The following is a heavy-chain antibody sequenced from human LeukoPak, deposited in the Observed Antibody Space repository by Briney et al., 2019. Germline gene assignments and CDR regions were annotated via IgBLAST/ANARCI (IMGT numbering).Heavy chain of an antibody. J-gene: IGHJ3*02. CDR1: GASISSSY. V-gene: IGHV4-59*01. Sequence: PSGTLSLTCTVSGASISSSYWSWIRQPPGKRLEWIGYIYYNGNTNSNPSLKSRVTISADTSKNRFSLKPSSVTAADTAIYYCVRGNYDNRGYSNAFDIWGQGTMVTVSS. D-gene: IGHD3-22*01. CDR3: VRGNYDNRGYSNAFDI. CDR2: IYYNGNT.